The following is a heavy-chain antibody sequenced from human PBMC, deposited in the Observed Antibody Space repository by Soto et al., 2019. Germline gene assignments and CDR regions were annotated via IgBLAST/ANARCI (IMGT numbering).Heavy chain of an antibody. J-gene: IGHJ5*02. CDR2: INHSGST. V-gene: IGHV4-34*01. D-gene: IGHD2-15*01. CDR1: GGSFSGYY. Sequence: SETLSLTCAVYGGSFSGYYWSWIRQPPGKGLEWIGEINHSGSTNYNPSLKSRVTISVDTSKNQFSLKLGSVTAADTAVYYCARGHLRGTNIVVVVARPRGSFWFDPWGQGTLVTVSS. CDR3: ARGHLRGTNIVVVVARPRGSFWFDP.